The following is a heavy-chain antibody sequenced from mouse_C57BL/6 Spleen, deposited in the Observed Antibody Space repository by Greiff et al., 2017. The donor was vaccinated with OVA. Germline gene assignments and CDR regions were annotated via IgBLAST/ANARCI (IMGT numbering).Heavy chain of an antibody. D-gene: IGHD1-1*01. CDR2: INPYNGGT. J-gene: IGHJ4*01. V-gene: IGHV1-19*01. Sequence: EVKLQESGPVLVKPGASVKMSCKASGYTFTDYYMNWVKQSHGKSLEWIGVINPYNGGTSYNQTFKGKATLSVDKSSSTAYMELNSLTSEDSAVYYCARRGNYYGSSYAMDYWGQGTSVTVSS. CDR1: GYTFTDYY. CDR3: ARRGNYYGSSYAMDY.